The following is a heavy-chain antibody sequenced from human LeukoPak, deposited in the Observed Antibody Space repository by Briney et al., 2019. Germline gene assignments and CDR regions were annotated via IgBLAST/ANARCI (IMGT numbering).Heavy chain of an antibody. CDR1: GGSISSYY. J-gene: IGHJ4*02. CDR3: ARSEWDLTAYYFDY. V-gene: IGHV4-59*01. CDR2: IYYCGST. Sequence: PSETLSLTCTVSGGSISSYYWSWIRQPPGKGLEWIGYIYYCGSTNYNPSLKSRVTISVDTSKNQFSLKLSSVTAADTAVYYCARSEWDLTAYYFDYWGQGTLVTVSS. D-gene: IGHD1-26*01.